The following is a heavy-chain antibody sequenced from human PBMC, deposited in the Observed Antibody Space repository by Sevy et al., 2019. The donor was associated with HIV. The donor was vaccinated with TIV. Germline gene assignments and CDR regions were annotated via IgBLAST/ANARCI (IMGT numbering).Heavy chain of an antibody. CDR2: INHSGST. D-gene: IGHD4-17*01. V-gene: IGHV4-34*01. Sequence: SQTLSLTCAVYGGSFSGYYWSWIRQPPGKGLEWIGEINHSGSTNYNPSLKSQVTISVDTSKNQFSLKLSSVTAADTAVYYCARKRGDGDYYYYYGMDVWGQGTTVTVSS. J-gene: IGHJ6*02. CDR1: GGSFSGYY. CDR3: ARKRGDGDYYYYYGMDV.